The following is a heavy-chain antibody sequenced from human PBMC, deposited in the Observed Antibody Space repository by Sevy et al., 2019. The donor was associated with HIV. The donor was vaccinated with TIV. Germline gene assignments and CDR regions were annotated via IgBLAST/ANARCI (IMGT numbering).Heavy chain of an antibody. CDR2: FDPEDGET. Sequence: ASVKVSCKVSGYTLTELSMHWVRQAPGKGLEWMGVFDPEDGETIYAQKFQGRVTMTGDTSTDTAYMELSSLSSEDTAVYYCATSCGYCSGGSCYIFDYWGQGTLVTVSS. CDR3: ATSCGYCSGGSCYIFDY. CDR1: GYTLTELS. D-gene: IGHD2-15*01. J-gene: IGHJ4*02. V-gene: IGHV1-24*01.